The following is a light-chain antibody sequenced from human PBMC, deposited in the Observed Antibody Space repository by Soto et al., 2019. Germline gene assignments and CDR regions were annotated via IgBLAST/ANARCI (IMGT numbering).Light chain of an antibody. J-gene: IGLJ1*01. CDR2: EDI. CDR3: GSYTSISTLV. V-gene: IGLV2-14*01. CDR1: SSDIGTYNH. Sequence: QSALTQPASVSVSPGQSIAISCSGTSSDIGTYNHVSWYQQHPGKAPQLIIYEDINRPSGLSSRFSGSKSGNTASLTISGIPAEDEADYLGGSYTSISTLVCGAATKPTVL.